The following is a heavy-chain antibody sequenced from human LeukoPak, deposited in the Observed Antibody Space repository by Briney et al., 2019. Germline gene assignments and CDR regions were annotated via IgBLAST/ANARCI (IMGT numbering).Heavy chain of an antibody. D-gene: IGHD3-10*01. V-gene: IGHV4-59*01. Sequence: SETLSLTCTVSGASISGNLWTWIRQPPGKGLEWIGYIYYSGSTNYNPSLKSRVTISVDTSKNQFSLKLSSVTAADTAVYYCARDTMVRGVITFDPWGQGTLVTVSS. CDR1: GASISGNL. CDR3: ARDTMVRGVITFDP. J-gene: IGHJ5*02. CDR2: IYYSGST.